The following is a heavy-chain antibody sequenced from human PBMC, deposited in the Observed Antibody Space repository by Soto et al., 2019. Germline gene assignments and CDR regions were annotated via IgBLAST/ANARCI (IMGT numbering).Heavy chain of an antibody. CDR2: IWYDGSNK. CDR1: GFTFSSYG. D-gene: IGHD5-12*01. CDR3: ARDRVATITGHYYYGMDV. J-gene: IGHJ6*02. Sequence: GGSLRLSCAASGFTFSSYGMHWVRQAPGKGLEWVAVIWYDGSNKYYADSVKGRFTISRDNSKNTLYLQMNSLRAEDTAAYYCARDRVATITGHYYYGMDVWGQGTTVTVSS. V-gene: IGHV3-33*01.